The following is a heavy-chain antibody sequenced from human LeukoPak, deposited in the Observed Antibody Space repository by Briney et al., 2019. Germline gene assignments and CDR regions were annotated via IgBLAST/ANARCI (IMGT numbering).Heavy chain of an antibody. CDR2: ITSSGRTR. CDR3: AKIIVGATGLLYWYFDL. Sequence: GGSLRLSCAASGFTFSSYTMNWVRQAPGKGLEWVSYITSSGRTRYYADSVKGRFTLSRDNAKNSLYLQMNSLRAEDTAVYFCAKIIVGATGLLYWYFDLWGRGTLDTVSS. V-gene: IGHV3-48*04. J-gene: IGHJ2*01. CDR1: GFTFSSYT. D-gene: IGHD1-26*01.